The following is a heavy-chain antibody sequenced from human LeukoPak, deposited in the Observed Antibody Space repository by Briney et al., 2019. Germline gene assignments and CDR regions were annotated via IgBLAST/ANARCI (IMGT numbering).Heavy chain of an antibody. V-gene: IGHV3-43D*03. D-gene: IGHD3-10*01. CDR1: GFTFDDYA. CDR2: ISWDGGST. Sequence: PGGSLRLSCAASGFTFDDYAMHWVRQAPGKGLEWVSLISWDGGSTYYADSVKGRFTISRDNSKNSLYLQMNSLRAEDTALYYCAKSYYYGSGSYGGGPRDEYYFDYWGQGTLVTVSS. J-gene: IGHJ4*02. CDR3: AKSYYYGSGSYGGGPRDEYYFDY.